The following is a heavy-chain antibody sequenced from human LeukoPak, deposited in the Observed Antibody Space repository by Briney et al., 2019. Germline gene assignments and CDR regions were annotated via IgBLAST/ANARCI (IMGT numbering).Heavy chain of an antibody. V-gene: IGHV4-59*01. CDR2: IYDSGST. CDR1: GNSISNNY. CDR3: ARAWSGYSSLDY. J-gene: IGHJ4*02. D-gene: IGHD3-3*01. Sequence: SETLSLTCSVSGNSISNNYWGWIRQPPGKGLEWIGYIYDSGSTSYNPSLKSRVTISVDTSKNQFSLKVSSVTAADTAVYYCARAWSGYSSLDYWGRGTQVTVSS.